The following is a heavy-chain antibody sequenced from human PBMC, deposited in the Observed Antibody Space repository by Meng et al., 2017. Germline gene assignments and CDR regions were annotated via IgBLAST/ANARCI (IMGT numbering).Heavy chain of an antibody. CDR2: ISYDGSNK. Sequence: GESLKISCAASGFTFSSYAMHWVRQAPGKGLEWVAVISYDGSNKYYADSVKGRFTISRDNSKNTLYLQMNSLRAEDTAVYYCARDRGYALMYSYYGMDVWGKG. CDR1: GFTFSSYA. D-gene: IGHD3-10*01. J-gene: IGHJ6*04. V-gene: IGHV3-30*01. CDR3: ARDRGYALMYSYYGMDV.